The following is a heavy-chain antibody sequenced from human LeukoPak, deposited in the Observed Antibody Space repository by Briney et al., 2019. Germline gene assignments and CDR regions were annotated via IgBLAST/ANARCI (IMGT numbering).Heavy chain of an antibody. V-gene: IGHV3-9*01. CDR3: AEDFSPDYYGSGSYSDY. J-gene: IGHJ4*02. Sequence: GRSLRLSCAASGFTFDDYAMHWVRQAPGKGLEWVSGISWNSGSIGYADSVKGRFTSSRDNAKNSLYLQMNSLRAEDTALYYCAEDFSPDYYGSGSYSDYWGQGTLVTVSS. CDR1: GFTFDDYA. CDR2: ISWNSGSI. D-gene: IGHD3-10*01.